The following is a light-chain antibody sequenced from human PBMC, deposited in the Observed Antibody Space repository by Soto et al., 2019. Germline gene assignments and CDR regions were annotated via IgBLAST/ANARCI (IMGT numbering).Light chain of an antibody. V-gene: IGLV2-14*01. J-gene: IGLJ1*01. CDR2: EVN. CDR3: GPYTSTDTPFV. CDR1: ANNY. Sequence: QSALAQPASVSGSPGQSITISCSGSANNYVSWYQHHPGKGPKLIIYEVNNRPSGVSDRFSGSKSGNKASLTISNLEAEDESDYYCGPYTSTDTPFVFGTGTKVTVL.